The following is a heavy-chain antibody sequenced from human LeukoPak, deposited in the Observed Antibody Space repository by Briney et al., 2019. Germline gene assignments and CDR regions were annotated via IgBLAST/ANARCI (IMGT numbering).Heavy chain of an antibody. V-gene: IGHV3-33*08. CDR3: ARDLGYDYVDY. Sequence: SGGSLRLSCAASGFAFSSYEMNWVRQAPGKGLEWVAVIWYDGSSKYYADSVKGRFTISRDNSKNTLYLQMNSLRAEDTAVYYCARDLGYDYVDYWGQGTLVTVSS. D-gene: IGHD3-22*01. CDR2: IWYDGSSK. J-gene: IGHJ4*02. CDR1: GFAFSSYE.